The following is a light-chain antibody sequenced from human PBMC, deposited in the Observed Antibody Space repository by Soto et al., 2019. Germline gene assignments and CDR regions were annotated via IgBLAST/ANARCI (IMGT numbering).Light chain of an antibody. V-gene: IGKV3-20*01. CDR3: QQYGISPLT. CDR2: GAS. CDR1: QSVSSSY. J-gene: IGKJ4*01. Sequence: EIVLTQSTGTLSLSPGERATISCRASQSVSSSYLAWYQQKPGQAPRLLIYGASSRATGIPDRLSGSGSGTDFALTISRPEPEKWAVYYCQQYGISPLTFGRGTKVEIK.